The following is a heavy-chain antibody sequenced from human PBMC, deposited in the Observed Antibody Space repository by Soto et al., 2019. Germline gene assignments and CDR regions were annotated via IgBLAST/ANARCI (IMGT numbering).Heavy chain of an antibody. V-gene: IGHV4-59*01. Sequence: PSEPLSLTFTVSGGSISSYYWSWIRQPPGKGLEWIGYIYYSRSTNYDPTLKSRVTISVDTSKNQFSLKLSSLTASVTVVYFCARGAYNWNDDWFDPWGQGTLVTVSS. CDR2: IYYSRST. CDR1: GGSISSYY. D-gene: IGHD1-20*01. CDR3: ARGAYNWNDDWFDP. J-gene: IGHJ5*02.